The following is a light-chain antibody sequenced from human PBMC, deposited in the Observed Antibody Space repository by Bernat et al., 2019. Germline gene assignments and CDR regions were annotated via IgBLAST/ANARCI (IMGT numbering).Light chain of an antibody. Sequence: QSALTQPASVSGSPGQSIAIPCTGTSSDVGGYNYVSWYQQHPGKAPKLMIYDVTNRPSGVSNRFSGSKSGNTASLTISAIQAEDEADYYRSSYTRSSTYVFGTGTTVADL. CDR1: SSDVGGYNY. J-gene: IGLJ1*01. CDR2: DVT. CDR3: SSYTRSSTYV. V-gene: IGLV2-14*03.